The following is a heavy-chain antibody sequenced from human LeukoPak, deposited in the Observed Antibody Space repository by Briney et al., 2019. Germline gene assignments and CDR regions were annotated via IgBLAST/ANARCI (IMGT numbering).Heavy chain of an antibody. V-gene: IGHV3-53*01. D-gene: IGHD6-13*01. CDR3: ARVWGIAAAGGEIEY. Sequence: PGGSLRLSCAASGFTVSSNYMSWVRQAPGKGLEWVSIIYSGGSTYYADSVKGRFTISRDNSKNTLYLQMNSLRAEDTAVYYCARVWGIAAAGGEIEYWGQGTLVTVSS. CDR1: GFTVSSNY. J-gene: IGHJ4*02. CDR2: IYSGGST.